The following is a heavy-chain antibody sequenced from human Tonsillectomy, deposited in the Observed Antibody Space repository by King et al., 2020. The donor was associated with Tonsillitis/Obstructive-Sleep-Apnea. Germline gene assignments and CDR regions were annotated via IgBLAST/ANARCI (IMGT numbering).Heavy chain of an antibody. CDR2: ITAYDGDT. V-gene: IGHV1-18*01. Sequence: QLVQSGPEVKKPGASVKVSCKASGYTFTSYVINWVRQAPGQGLEWMGWITAYDGDTNYAQKFQGRVTMTTDTSTSTAYMELRRLRSDDTAVYYCASRNSGYYSMDVWGQGTTVTVFS. J-gene: IGHJ6*02. CDR1: GYTFTSYV. CDR3: ASRNSGYYSMDV. D-gene: IGHD4-23*01.